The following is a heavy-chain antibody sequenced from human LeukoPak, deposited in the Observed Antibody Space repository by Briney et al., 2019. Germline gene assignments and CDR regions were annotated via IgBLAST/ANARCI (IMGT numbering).Heavy chain of an antibody. CDR3: ARDRSGWPFDY. J-gene: IGHJ4*02. V-gene: IGHV3-7*04. CDR2: INQDGSEK. CDR1: GFTFSSYW. D-gene: IGHD6-19*01. Sequence: GGSLRRSCAASGFTFSSYWMSWVRQAPGKGLEWVANINQDGSEKYYVDSVKGRFTISRDNAKNSLYLQINSLRDEDTAVYYCARDRSGWPFDYWGQGTLVTVSS.